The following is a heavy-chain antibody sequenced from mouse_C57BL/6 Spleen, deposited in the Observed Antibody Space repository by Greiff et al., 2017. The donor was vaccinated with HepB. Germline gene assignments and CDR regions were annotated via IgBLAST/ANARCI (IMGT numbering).Heavy chain of an antibody. D-gene: IGHD1-1*01. CDR2: IYPGSGST. CDR1: GYTFTSYW. V-gene: IGHV1-55*01. Sequence: QVHVKQPGAELVKPGASVKMSCKASGYTFTSYWITWVKQRPGQGLEWIGDIYPGSGSTNYNEKFKSKATLTVDTSSSTAYMQLSSLTSEDSAVYYCARSSYYYGSSGFDYWGQGTTLTVSS. J-gene: IGHJ2*01. CDR3: ARSSYYYGSSGFDY.